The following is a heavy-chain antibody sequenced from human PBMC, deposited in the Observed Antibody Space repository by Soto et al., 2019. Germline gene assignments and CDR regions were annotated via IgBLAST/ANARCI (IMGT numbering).Heavy chain of an antibody. CDR2: ISSSSSTI. D-gene: IGHD4-17*01. Sequence: EVQLVESGGGLVQPGGSLRLSCAASGFTFSSYSMNWVRQAPGKGLECVSYISSSSSTIYYADSVKGRSTISRDNAKNSLYLQMNGLRAADTAVYYCAREDDYLNWFDPWGQGTLVTVSS. J-gene: IGHJ5*02. CDR1: GFTFSSYS. V-gene: IGHV3-48*01. CDR3: AREDDYLNWFDP.